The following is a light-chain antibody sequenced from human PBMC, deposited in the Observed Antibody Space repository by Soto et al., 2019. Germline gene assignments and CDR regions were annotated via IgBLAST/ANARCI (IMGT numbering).Light chain of an antibody. CDR2: DAS. V-gene: IGKV3-11*01. J-gene: IGKJ1*01. CDR3: QQFRNWPWT. Sequence: VLTKTQATLSLSPGERATLSCRASLSVSSYLAWYQQKPGQAPRLLIYDASYRATGIPARFIGSGSGTDFTLTISSLEPEDFAVYYCQQFRNWPWTFGQGTKVDIK. CDR1: LSVSSY.